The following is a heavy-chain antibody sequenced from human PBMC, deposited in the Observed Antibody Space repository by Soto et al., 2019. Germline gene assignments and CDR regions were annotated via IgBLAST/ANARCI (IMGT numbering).Heavy chain of an antibody. Sequence: PGESLKISCKGSGYSFTIYWIGWVRQMPGKGLEWMGIIYPGDSDTRYSPSFQGQVTISADKSISTAYLQWSSLKASDTAMYYCARXEQYCTNGVCFPNWFDPWGQGTLVTVSS. CDR2: IYPGDSDT. J-gene: IGHJ5*02. CDR1: GYSFTIYW. V-gene: IGHV5-51*01. D-gene: IGHD2-8*01. CDR3: ARXEQYCTNGVCFPNWFDP.